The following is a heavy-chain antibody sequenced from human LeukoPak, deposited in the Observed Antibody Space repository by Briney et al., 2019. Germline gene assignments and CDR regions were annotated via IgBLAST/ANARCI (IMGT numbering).Heavy chain of an antibody. J-gene: IGHJ4*02. CDR3: ARGGGRYSVDS. V-gene: IGHV1-2*02. Sequence: ASVKLSCKASGYTFIDYYMHWVRQAPGQGLEWIGWISPNSGGTKYVEKFQGRVTMTRDTSITTVYMELSGLSFDDTAVYYCARGGGRYSVDSWRQGTLVIVSS. CDR2: ISPNSGGT. CDR1: GYTFIDYY. D-gene: IGHD1-26*01.